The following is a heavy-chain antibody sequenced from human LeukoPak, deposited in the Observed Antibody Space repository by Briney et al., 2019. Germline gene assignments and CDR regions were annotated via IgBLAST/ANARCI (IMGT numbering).Heavy chain of an antibody. J-gene: IGHJ4*02. Sequence: GGSLRLSCAASGFTFSSYWMSWVRQSRGKGLEWLANIKQDGSEKYYVDSVKGRFTISRDNAKNSLYLQMNSLRAEDTAVYYCAREISSYYYGSGSVDYWGQGTLVTVSS. CDR3: AREISSYYYGSGSVDY. CDR2: IKQDGSEK. D-gene: IGHD3-10*01. V-gene: IGHV3-7*01. CDR1: GFTFSSYW.